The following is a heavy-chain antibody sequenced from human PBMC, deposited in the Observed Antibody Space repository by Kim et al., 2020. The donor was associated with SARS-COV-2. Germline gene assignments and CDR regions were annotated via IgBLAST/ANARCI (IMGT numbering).Heavy chain of an antibody. Sequence: SETLSLTCAVYGGSFSGYYWSWIRQPPGKGLEWIGEINHSGSTNYNPSLKSRVTISVDTSKNQFSLKLSSVTAADTAVYYCASKPYGSGSYRPGDDYWGQGTLVTVSS. J-gene: IGHJ4*02. CDR1: GGSFSGYY. D-gene: IGHD3-10*01. V-gene: IGHV4-34*01. CDR2: INHSGST. CDR3: ASKPYGSGSYRPGDDY.